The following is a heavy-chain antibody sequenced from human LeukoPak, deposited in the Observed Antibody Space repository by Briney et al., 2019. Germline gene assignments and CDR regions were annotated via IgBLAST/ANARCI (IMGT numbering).Heavy chain of an antibody. CDR1: GGXMSSHY. D-gene: IGHD1-1*01. CDR2: IYNTGDT. Sequence: PSETLSLTCTVSGGXMSSHYWTWIRQPPGKGLEWIGYIYNTGDTNSNPSLKSRVTMSLDTSKNQFSLKLTSVTDADTAVYYCVQLKLDSWGQGTLITVSS. CDR3: VQLKLDS. J-gene: IGHJ4*02. V-gene: IGHV4-59*11.